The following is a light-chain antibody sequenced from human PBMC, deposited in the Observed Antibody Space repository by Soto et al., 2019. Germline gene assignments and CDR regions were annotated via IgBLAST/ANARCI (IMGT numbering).Light chain of an antibody. CDR2: LGS. CDR3: MQALQTAWT. J-gene: IGKJ1*01. CDR1: QSRLHSNGYNY. Sequence: DIVMTQSPLSLPVTPGEPASISCRSSQSRLHSNGYNYLDWYLQKPGQSPQLLIYLGSTRASGVPDRFSCSGSGTDFTLKISRVEAEDVGVYYCMQALQTAWTFGQGTRVDIK. V-gene: IGKV2-28*01.